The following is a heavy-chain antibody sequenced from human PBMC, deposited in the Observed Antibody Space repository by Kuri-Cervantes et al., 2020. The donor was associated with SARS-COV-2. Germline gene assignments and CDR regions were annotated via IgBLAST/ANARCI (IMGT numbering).Heavy chain of an antibody. D-gene: IGHD3-3*01. CDR3: ASTFLNCWSGYYGDV. CDR1: GFMFSASA. J-gene: IGHJ6*04. Sequence: GESLKISCEVSGFMFSASAMHWVRQASGKGLEWVSRINSDGSSTSYADSVKGRFTISRDNAKKSLYLQMNSLRAEDTAVYYCASTFLNCWSGYYGDVWGKGTTVTVSS. V-gene: IGHV3-74*01. CDR2: INSDGSST.